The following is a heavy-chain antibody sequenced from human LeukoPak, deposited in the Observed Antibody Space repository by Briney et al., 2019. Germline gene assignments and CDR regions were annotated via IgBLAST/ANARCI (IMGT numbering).Heavy chain of an antibody. D-gene: IGHD2-15*01. CDR2: ISNSGGTT. CDR3: ARDPRYCSGGSCYSNYFDY. V-gene: IGHV3-23*01. CDR1: GFTFGNYA. J-gene: IGHJ4*02. Sequence: PGGSLRLSCGVSGFTFGNYAVSWVRQAPGKGLEWVSAISNSGGTTHYADSVKGRFTISRDNSKNTLYLQMNSLRAEDTAVYYCARDPRYCSGGSCYSNYFDYWGQGTLVTVSS.